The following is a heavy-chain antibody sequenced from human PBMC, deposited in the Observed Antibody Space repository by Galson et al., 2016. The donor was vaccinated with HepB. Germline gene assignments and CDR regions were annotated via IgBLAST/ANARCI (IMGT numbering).Heavy chain of an antibody. CDR2: IKADGRDK. CDR3: LRDDYLDV. V-gene: IGHV3-7*01. D-gene: IGHD4-11*01. Sequence: LRLSCAASGFTFSHFWMSWVRQAPGKGLEWVADIKADGRDKFYVDSVKGRFTIARDNTKNSLYLQMNSLRAEDTAVYYCLRDDYLDVWGQGRMVIVSS. CDR1: GFTFSHFW. J-gene: IGHJ3*01.